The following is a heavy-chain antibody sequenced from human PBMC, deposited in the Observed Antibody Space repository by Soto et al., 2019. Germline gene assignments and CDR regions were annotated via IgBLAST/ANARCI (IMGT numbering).Heavy chain of an antibody. CDR1: GYTLTSYA. J-gene: IGHJ6*02. V-gene: IGHV1-3*01. CDR3: AVSVYSRSSGGAYYYYYGMDV. Sequence: GASVKVSCKASGYTLTSYAMHWVRQAPGQRLEWMGWINAGNGNTKYSQKFQGRVTITRDTSASTAYMELSSLRSEDTAVYYCAVSVYSRSSGGAYYYYYGMDVWGQGTTVTVSS. CDR2: INAGNGNT. D-gene: IGHD6-6*01.